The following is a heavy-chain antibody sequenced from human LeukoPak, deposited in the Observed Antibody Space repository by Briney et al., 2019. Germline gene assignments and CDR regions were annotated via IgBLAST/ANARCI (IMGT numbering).Heavy chain of an antibody. Sequence: GGSLRLSCAASGFTFSNYWMHWVCQAPGKGLVWVSRINTNGYTTTYADSVKGRFTISRDNAKNTVYLQMNSLTIEDTAVYYCAKVSGGGSGSYYNVRDWFDPWGQGTLVTVSS. CDR3: AKVSGGGSGSYYNVRDWFDP. J-gene: IGHJ5*02. CDR2: INTNGYTT. V-gene: IGHV3-74*01. CDR1: GFTFSNYW. D-gene: IGHD3-10*01.